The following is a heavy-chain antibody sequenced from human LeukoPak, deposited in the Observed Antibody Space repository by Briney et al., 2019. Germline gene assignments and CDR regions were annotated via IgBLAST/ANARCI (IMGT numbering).Heavy chain of an antibody. CDR3: ARVSITMVRGVLDWFDP. J-gene: IGHJ5*02. CDR2: ISAYNGNT. D-gene: IGHD3-10*01. Sequence: ASVKVSCKASGYTLTSYGISWVRQAPGQGLEWMGWISAYNGNTNYAQKLQGRVTMTTDTSTSTAYMELRSLRSDDTAVYYCARVSITMVRGVLDWFDPWGQGTLVTVSS. V-gene: IGHV1-18*01. CDR1: GYTLTSYG.